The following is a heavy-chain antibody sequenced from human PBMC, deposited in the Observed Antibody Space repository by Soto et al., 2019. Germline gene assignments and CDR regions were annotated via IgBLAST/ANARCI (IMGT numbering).Heavy chain of an antibody. V-gene: IGHV1-8*01. D-gene: IGHD2-2*01. Sequence: ASVKVSCKASGYTFTSYDINWVRQATGQGLEWMGWMNPNSGNTGYAQKFQGRVTMTRNTSISTAYMELSGLRSEDTAVYYCARGADCSSTSCYSQDYYYYYMDVWGKGTTVTVSS. J-gene: IGHJ6*03. CDR1: GYTFTSYD. CDR2: MNPNSGNT. CDR3: ARGADCSSTSCYSQDYYYYYMDV.